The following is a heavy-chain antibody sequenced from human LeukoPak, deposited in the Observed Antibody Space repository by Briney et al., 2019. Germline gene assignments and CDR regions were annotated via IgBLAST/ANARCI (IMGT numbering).Heavy chain of an antibody. Sequence: GGSLRLSCAASGFTFGSYAMSWVRQTPGKGLDWVSAISAGGGNTHYADSVQGRFTISRDNSKNTLYLQMNSLRAEDTAVYYCAKWGVLRDFDYWGQGTLVTVSS. D-gene: IGHD3-10*01. CDR2: ISAGGGNT. V-gene: IGHV3-23*01. J-gene: IGHJ4*02. CDR3: AKWGVLRDFDY. CDR1: GFTFGSYA.